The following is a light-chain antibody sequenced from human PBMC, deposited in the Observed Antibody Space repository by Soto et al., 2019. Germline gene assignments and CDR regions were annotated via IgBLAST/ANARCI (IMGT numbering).Light chain of an antibody. CDR1: QSISSY. J-gene: IGKJ2*01. Sequence: DIQMTQSPSSLSASVGDRVTITCRASQSISSYLNWYQQNPGKAPKLLIYAASSLQSGGPSRFSGSGSGTDFTLTISSLQPEDFATYYCQQSYSTPTFGQGTKLEIK. CDR2: AAS. CDR3: QQSYSTPT. V-gene: IGKV1-39*01.